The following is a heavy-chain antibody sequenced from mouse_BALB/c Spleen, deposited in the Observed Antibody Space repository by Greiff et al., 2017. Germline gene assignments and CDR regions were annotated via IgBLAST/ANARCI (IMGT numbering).Heavy chain of an antibody. CDR3: TSSPSFAY. CDR1: GYTFTSYY. Sequence: VQLQQSGAELVKPGASVKLSCKASGYTFTSYYMYWVKQRPGQGLEWIGEINPSNGGTNFNEKFKSKAILTVDKSSSTAYMQLSSLTSEDSAVYYCTSSPSFAYWGQGTLVTVSA. J-gene: IGHJ3*01. CDR2: INPSNGGT. V-gene: IGHV1S81*02. D-gene: IGHD6-1*01.